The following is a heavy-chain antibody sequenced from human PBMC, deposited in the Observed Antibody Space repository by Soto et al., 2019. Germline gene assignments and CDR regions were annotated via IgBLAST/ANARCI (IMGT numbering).Heavy chain of an antibody. CDR2: IKSKTEGGTT. CDR3: ITLLAKGY. Sequence: EMQLVESGGGLVKPGGSLSLSCAASGFTFSNAWMSWVRQAPGKGLEWVGRIKSKTEGGTTDYAAPVKGRFTISRDDSKNTLYLQMNSLKTEDTAVYYCITLLAKGYWGQGTLVTVSS. CDR1: GFTFSNAW. V-gene: IGHV3-15*01. J-gene: IGHJ4*02.